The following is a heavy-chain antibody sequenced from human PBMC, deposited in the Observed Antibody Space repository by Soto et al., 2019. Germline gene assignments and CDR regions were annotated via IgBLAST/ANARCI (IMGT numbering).Heavy chain of an antibody. V-gene: IGHV1-18*01. CDR1: GYTFSTSG. CDR3: ARARAAPYYSSGMDV. D-gene: IGHD2-15*01. J-gene: IGHJ6*02. Sequence: QVQLVQSGAEVRKPGASVKVSCKASGYTFSTSGMSWLRQAPGQGLEWMGWISTYNGDTNDAPKFQDRVTMTSDTSTRTANMALRTLRPDDTAMYYCARARAAPYYSSGMDVWGQGTRVTVSS. CDR2: ISTYNGDT.